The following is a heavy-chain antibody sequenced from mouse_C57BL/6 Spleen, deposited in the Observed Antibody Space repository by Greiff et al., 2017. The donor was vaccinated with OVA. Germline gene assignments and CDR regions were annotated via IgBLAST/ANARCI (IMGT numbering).Heavy chain of an antibody. J-gene: IGHJ3*01. V-gene: IGHV1-53*01. Sequence: QVQLQQPGPELVKPGASVKLSCKASGYTFTSYWMHWVKQRPGQGLEWIGNINPSNGGNNYNEKFKSKATLTVDKSSITAYMQLSSLTSEDAAVYYCARGGPSWFAYWGQGTLVTVSA. CDR3: ARGGPSWFAY. CDR2: INPSNGGN. CDR1: GYTFTSYW.